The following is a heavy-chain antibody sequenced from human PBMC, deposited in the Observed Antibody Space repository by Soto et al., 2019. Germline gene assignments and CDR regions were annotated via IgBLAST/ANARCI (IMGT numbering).Heavy chain of an antibody. CDR1: GFTFSSYA. CDR3: XXXXXXXXXXXXFDI. CDR2: ISYDGSNK. V-gene: IGHV3-30-3*01. J-gene: IGHJ3*02. Sequence: QVQLVESGGGVVQPGRSLRLSCAASGFTFSSYAMHWVRQAPGKGLEWVAVISYDGSNKYYADSVKGRFTISRDNSKNTLYLQMNSLRAXXXXXYXXXXXXXXXXXXXXFDIWGQGTMVTVSS.